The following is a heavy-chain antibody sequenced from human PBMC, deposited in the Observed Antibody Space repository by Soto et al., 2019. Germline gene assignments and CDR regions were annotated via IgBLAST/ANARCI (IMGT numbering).Heavy chain of an antibody. CDR2: MTPSGYI. J-gene: IGHJ4*02. V-gene: IGHV1-8*01. Sequence: QVQLVQSGAEVRKPGASVKVSCKASGFPFTSLDINWVRQAPGQGLEWVGYMTPSGYIGFAQKFRGRVSMTRDASTSTVSMELSSPRSDDTAVYYCARYQEAAAFNDWGQGTLVTVSS. CDR1: GFPFTSLD. CDR3: ARYQEAAAFND. D-gene: IGHD6-25*01.